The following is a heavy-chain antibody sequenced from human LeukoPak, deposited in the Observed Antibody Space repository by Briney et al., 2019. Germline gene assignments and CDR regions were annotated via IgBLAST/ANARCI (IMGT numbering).Heavy chain of an antibody. V-gene: IGHV3-53*01. CDR3: ATGGRSGVAFES. CDR1: GFIASSNY. D-gene: IGHD2-15*01. CDR2: IYSGGST. J-gene: IGHJ4*02. Sequence: GRSVRLSCTASGFIASSNYMSWVRQAPGKGLEWVSLIYSGGSTYYADSVMGRSTISRDKSNNILYLQMKSLRAEDTAVYYCATGGRSGVAFESWGQGTLVTVSS.